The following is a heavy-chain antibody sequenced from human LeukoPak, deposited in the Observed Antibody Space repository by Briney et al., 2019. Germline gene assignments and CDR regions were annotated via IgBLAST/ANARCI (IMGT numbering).Heavy chain of an antibody. Sequence: KPGGSLRFSCTASGFTFGDYAMSWFRQAPGKGLEWVGFIRSKAYGGTTEYAASVKGRFTISRDDSKSIAYLQMNSLKTEDTAVYYCTRPIAVAITNWFDPWGQGTPVTVSS. D-gene: IGHD6-19*01. CDR3: TRPIAVAITNWFDP. V-gene: IGHV3-49*05. CDR1: GFTFGDYA. CDR2: IRSKAYGGTT. J-gene: IGHJ5*02.